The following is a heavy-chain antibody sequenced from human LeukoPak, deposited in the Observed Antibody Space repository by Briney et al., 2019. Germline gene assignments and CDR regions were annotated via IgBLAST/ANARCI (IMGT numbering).Heavy chain of an antibody. Sequence: SQTLSLTCTVSGGSISSGGYYWSWIRQPPGKGLEWIGYIYYSGSTNYNPSLKSRVTISVDTSKNQFSLKLSSVTAADTAVYYCARAPPIAAAGGVDSWGQGTLVTVSS. J-gene: IGHJ4*02. CDR1: GGSISSGGYY. CDR2: IYYSGST. D-gene: IGHD6-13*01. CDR3: ARAPPIAAAGGVDS. V-gene: IGHV4-61*08.